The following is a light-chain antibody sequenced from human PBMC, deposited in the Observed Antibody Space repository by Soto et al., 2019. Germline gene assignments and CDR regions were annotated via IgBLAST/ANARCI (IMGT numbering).Light chain of an antibody. Sequence: DIQMTQSPSTLSGSVGDRVTITCRASQTISSWLAWYQQKPGKAPKLLIYDASSLESGVPSRFSGSGSGTEFALTISSLQPDDFATYYCQPYNSYSRTFGQG. J-gene: IGKJ1*01. CDR1: QTISSW. CDR3: QPYNSYSRT. CDR2: DAS. V-gene: IGKV1-5*01.